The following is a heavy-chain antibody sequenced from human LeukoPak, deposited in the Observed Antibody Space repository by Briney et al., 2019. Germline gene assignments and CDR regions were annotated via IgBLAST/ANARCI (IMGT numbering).Heavy chain of an antibody. CDR1: GGSLTSYY. CDR2: IYYSGGT. D-gene: IGHD2-21*01. V-gene: IGHV4-59*01. CDR3: ARSYCDGHCNWGDYAFNM. J-gene: IGHJ3*02. Sequence: SETLSLTCTVSGGSLTSYYWSWIRQPPEKGLEWIGYIYYSGGTNYNPSLKSRVTISLHTSKNQFSLELSSVTAADTAVYYCARSYCDGHCNWGDYAFNMWGQGTMVTVSS.